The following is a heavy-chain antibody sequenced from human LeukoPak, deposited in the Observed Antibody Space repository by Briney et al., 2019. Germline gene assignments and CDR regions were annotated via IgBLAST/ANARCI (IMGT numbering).Heavy chain of an antibody. D-gene: IGHD2-2*02. CDR3: ATQPYNYYYLDV. CDR1: GLTFHDYA. J-gene: IGHJ6*03. Sequence: GGSLRLSCAISGLTFHDYAMTWVRQAPGKGLEWVSTIVGDSSKTYYADSVKGRFTISRDNSNYMLFLHMNNLRAEDTAIYYCATQPYNYYYLDVWGKGTTVTVSS. V-gene: IGHV3-23*01. CDR2: IVGDSSKT.